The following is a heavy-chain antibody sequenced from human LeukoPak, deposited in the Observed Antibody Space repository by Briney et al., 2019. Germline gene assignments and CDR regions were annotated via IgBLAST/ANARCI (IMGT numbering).Heavy chain of an antibody. D-gene: IGHD1-1*01. CDR3: ARENWYRFDP. CDR2: IQQDGSGE. J-gene: IGHJ5*02. V-gene: IGHV3-7*01. CDR1: GFPFSTFW. Sequence: PGGSLRLSCEASGFPFSTFWMIWVRQPPGKGPEWVAKIQQDGSGEEYVDSVKGRFTISRDNAKNSLYLQMNSLRVEDTGVYYCARENWYRFDPWGQGTLVTVSS.